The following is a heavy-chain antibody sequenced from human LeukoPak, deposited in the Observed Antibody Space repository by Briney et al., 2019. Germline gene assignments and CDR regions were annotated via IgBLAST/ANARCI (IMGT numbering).Heavy chain of an antibody. CDR3: ALGYCGGGSCYAREYFQR. CDR2: IYYSGST. J-gene: IGHJ1*01. CDR1: GVTISSGGYY. V-gene: IGHV4-31*03. D-gene: IGHD2-15*01. Sequence: SETLSLTCTVSGVTISSGGYYWTWIPQHPGKGLEWIGYIYYSGSTYYNPSLKRRVTISVDTSKTQFSLRLSSVTAADTAVYYCALGYCGGGSCYAREYFQRWGQGTLVTVSS.